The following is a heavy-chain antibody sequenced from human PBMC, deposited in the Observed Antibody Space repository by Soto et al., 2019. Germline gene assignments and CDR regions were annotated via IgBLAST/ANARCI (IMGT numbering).Heavy chain of an antibody. Sequence: QVQLVQSGAEEKKPGASVKVSCKASGYTFTSYAMHWVRQAPGQRLEWMGWINAGNGNTKYSQKFQGRVTITRDTAASTAYMELSSLRSEDTAVYDCARGYEFWGGMDVWGQGTTVTVYS. J-gene: IGHJ6*02. CDR2: INAGNGNT. D-gene: IGHD3-3*01. CDR1: GYTFTSYA. V-gene: IGHV1-3*05. CDR3: ARGYEFWGGMDV.